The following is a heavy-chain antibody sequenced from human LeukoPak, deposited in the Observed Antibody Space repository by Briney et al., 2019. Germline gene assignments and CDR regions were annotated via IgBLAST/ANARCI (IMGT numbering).Heavy chain of an antibody. CDR2: IYYSGST. Sequence: PSETLSLTCTVSGGSISSSSYYWGWIRQPPGKGLEWIGSIYYSGSTYYNPSLKSRVTISVDTSENQFSLKLSSVTAADTAVYYCAITPRGYCSSTSCAHRDYWGQGTLVTVSS. J-gene: IGHJ4*02. CDR3: AITPRGYCSSTSCAHRDY. CDR1: GGSISSSSYY. D-gene: IGHD2-2*01. V-gene: IGHV4-39*01.